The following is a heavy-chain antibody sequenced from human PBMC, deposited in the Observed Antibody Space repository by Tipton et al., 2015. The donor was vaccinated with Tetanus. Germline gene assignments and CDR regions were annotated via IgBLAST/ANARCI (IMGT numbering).Heavy chain of an antibody. CDR3: APSRDSSGYFATF. CDR2: IYSGGST. CDR1: GFTFSTYD. V-gene: IGHV3-53*01. J-gene: IGHJ4*02. Sequence: GSLRLSCAASGFTFSTYDMSWVRQAPGKGLEWVSVIYSGGSTYYGESVKGRFTISRDNSKKTVYLQMNSLRADDTALYYCAPSRDSSGYFATFWGQRTLVTVAS. D-gene: IGHD3-22*01.